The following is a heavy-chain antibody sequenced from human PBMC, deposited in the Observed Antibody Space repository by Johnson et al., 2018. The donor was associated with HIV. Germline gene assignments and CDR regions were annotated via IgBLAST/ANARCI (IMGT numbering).Heavy chain of an antibody. V-gene: IGHV3-13*01. CDR2: IGTAGDA. J-gene: IGHJ3*02. CDR3: ARALARLDAFDI. Sequence: VQLVESGGGLVKPGGSLRLSCAASGFTFSSYDMHWVRQTTGKGLEWVSAIGTAGDAYYPGSVKGRFTISRENAKNSLYLQMNSLRAGDTAVYYCARALARLDAFDIWGQGTMVTVSS. CDR1: GFTFSSYD.